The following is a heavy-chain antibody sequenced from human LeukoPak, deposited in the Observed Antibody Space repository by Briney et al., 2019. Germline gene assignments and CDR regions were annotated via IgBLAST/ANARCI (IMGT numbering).Heavy chain of an antibody. D-gene: IGHD3-10*01. CDR2: INRDGSTT. CDR3: ARDKKSGESSEIDY. V-gene: IGHV3-74*03. CDR1: GFTFSNYW. Sequence: GGSLRLSCAASGFTFSNYWVHWVRQAPGKGLVWVSRINRDGSTTKYADSVKGRFTVSRGNAKNTLNLQMNSLRAKDTAVYYCARDKKSGESSEIDYWGQGTLVTVSS. J-gene: IGHJ4*02.